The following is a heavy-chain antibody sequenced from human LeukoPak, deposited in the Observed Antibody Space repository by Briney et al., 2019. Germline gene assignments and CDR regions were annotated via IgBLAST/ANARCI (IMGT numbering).Heavy chain of an antibody. J-gene: IGHJ6*02. D-gene: IGHD6-19*01. Sequence: ASVKVSFKASGYTFTSYYMHWVRQAPGQGLEWMGIINPSGGSTSYAQKFQGRVTMTRDTSTSTVYMELSSLRSEDTAVYYCARVAVAIHYGMDVWGQGTTVTVSS. CDR3: ARVAVAIHYGMDV. V-gene: IGHV1-46*01. CDR2: INPSGGST. CDR1: GYTFTSYY.